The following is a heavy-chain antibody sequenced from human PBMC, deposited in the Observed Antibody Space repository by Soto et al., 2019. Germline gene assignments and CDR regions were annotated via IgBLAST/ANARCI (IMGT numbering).Heavy chain of an antibody. CDR3: ARLPYQLLLNY. CDR1: GYTFTNYD. J-gene: IGHJ4*02. D-gene: IGHD2-2*01. CDR2: MNPKSGNT. Sequence: QVQLVQSGAEVKRPGASVKVSCKASGYTFTNYDINWVRQATGQGLEWMGWMNPKSGNTGYAQKLQGRITMTRNTSISTAYMELSSLRSEDTAVYYFARLPYQLLLNYWGQGTLVTVSS. V-gene: IGHV1-8*01.